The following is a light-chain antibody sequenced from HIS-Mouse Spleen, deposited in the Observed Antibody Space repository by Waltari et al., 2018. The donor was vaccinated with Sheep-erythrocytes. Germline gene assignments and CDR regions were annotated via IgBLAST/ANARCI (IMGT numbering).Light chain of an antibody. CDR3: QQYNNWPLT. J-gene: IGKJ4*01. V-gene: IGKV3-15*01. CDR1: QSVSSN. Sequence: EIVMTQSTATLSVSPGERATLSCRARQSVSSNLAWYQQKPGQAPRLLLYGASTRATVIPARFSGSGSGTEFTLTISSLQSEDFAVYYCQQYNNWPLTFGGGTKVEIK. CDR2: GAS.